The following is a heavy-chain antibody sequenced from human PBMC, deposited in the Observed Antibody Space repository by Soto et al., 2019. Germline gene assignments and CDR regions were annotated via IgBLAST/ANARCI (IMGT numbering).Heavy chain of an antibody. CDR2: ISGSGGST. CDR1: GFTFSRYA. D-gene: IGHD1-1*01. CDR3: AKDLVNWNDGGDDY. J-gene: IGHJ4*02. V-gene: IGHV3-23*01. Sequence: PRESLRLSCSASGFTFSRYAMSWLRQAPGKGLEWVSAISGSGGSTYYADSVKGRFTISRDNSKNTLYLQMNSLRAEDTAVYYCAKDLVNWNDGGDDYWGQGTLVTVSS.